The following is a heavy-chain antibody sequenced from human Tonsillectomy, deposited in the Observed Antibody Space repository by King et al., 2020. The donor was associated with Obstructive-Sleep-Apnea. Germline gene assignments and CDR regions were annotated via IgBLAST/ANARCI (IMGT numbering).Heavy chain of an antibody. CDR3: ARVSEEPSGYSSGWLYYFDY. Sequence: VQLQQWGAGLLKPSETLSLTCAVYGGSFSGYYWSWIRQPPGKGLEWIGEINHSGSTNYNPSLKSRVTISVDPSKNQFSLKLSSVTAADTAVYYCARVSEEPSGYSSGWLYYFDYWGQGTLVTVSS. V-gene: IGHV4-34*01. J-gene: IGHJ4*02. CDR1: GGSFSGYY. CDR2: INHSGST. D-gene: IGHD6-19*01.